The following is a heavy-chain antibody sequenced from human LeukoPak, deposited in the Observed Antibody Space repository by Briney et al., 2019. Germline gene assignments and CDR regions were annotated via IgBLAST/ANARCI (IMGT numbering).Heavy chain of an antibody. CDR2: INPSGGST. CDR1: GYTFTSYY. Sequence: GASVKVSCKASGYTFTSYYMHWVRQAPGQGLEWMGIINPSGGSTSYAQKFQGRVTMTRDISTSTVYMELSSLRSEDTAVYYCARGLAVPAGMGYNWFDPWGQGTLVTVSS. CDR3: ARGLAVPAGMGYNWFDP. D-gene: IGHD2-2*01. V-gene: IGHV1-46*01. J-gene: IGHJ5*02.